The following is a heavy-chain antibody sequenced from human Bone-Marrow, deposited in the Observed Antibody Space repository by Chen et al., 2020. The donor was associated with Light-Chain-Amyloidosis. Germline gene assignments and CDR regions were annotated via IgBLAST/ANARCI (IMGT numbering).Heavy chain of an antibody. J-gene: IGHJ6*03. V-gene: IGHV4-34*01. CDR3: AGGTNYYFWSGYYYYYMDV. Sequence: QVQLQQWGAGLLKPSETLSLTCAVYGGSFSGYYWSWIRQPPGKGLEWIGEINHSGSTNYNPSLRSRVTISVETSKNQLSLQLSSVTAADTAVYYCAGGTNYYFWSGYYYYYMDVWGKGTTVTVSS. D-gene: IGHD3-3*01. CDR1: GGSFSGYY. CDR2: INHSGST.